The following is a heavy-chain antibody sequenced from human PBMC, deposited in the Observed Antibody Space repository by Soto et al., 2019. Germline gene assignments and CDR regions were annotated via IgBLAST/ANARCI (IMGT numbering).Heavy chain of an antibody. D-gene: IGHD3-16*01. Sequence: QVLLVQSGAEVKKPGASVKVSCKASGYTFTSYDINWVRQATGQGLEWMGWMNPNSGNTGYAQKCQGRVTMTRNTSTSTASMEPRSLRSGDTAIYSCAREGVRGMVVWGQGTTVSVPS. J-gene: IGHJ6*02. CDR1: GYTFTSYD. CDR3: AREGVRGMVV. CDR2: MNPNSGNT. V-gene: IGHV1-8*01.